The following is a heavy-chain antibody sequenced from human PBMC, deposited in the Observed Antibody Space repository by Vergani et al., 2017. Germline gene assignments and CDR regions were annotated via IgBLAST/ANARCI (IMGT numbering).Heavy chain of an antibody. CDR3: AKTLDYGGPDAFDI. V-gene: IGHV4-4*09. CDR1: GGPISSYY. CDR2: IYTSGST. D-gene: IGHD4-23*01. J-gene: IGHJ3*02. Sequence: QVQLQESGPGLVKPSETLSLTCTVSGGPISSYYWSWIRQPPGKGLEWIGYIYTSGSTNYNPSLKSRVTISVDTSKNQFSLKLSSVTAADTAVYFCAKTLDYGGPDAFDIWGQGTMVTVSS.